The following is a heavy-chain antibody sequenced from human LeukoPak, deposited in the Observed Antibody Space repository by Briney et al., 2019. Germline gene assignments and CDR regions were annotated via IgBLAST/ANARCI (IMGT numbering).Heavy chain of an antibody. CDR3: ARDLGRITMVRGVTSQNDY. CDR2: INPNSGGT. CDR1: GYTFTSYD. D-gene: IGHD3-10*01. Sequence: ASVKVSCKASGYTFTSYDINWVRQATGQGLEWMGWINPNSGGTNYAQKFQGRVAMTRDTSISTAYMELSRLRSDDTAVYYCARDLGRITMVRGVTSQNDYWGQGTLVTVSS. J-gene: IGHJ4*02. V-gene: IGHV1-2*02.